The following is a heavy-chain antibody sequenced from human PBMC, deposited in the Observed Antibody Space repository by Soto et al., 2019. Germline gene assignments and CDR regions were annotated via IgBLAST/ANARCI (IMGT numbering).Heavy chain of an antibody. CDR1: GGSVNSGGYH. CDR3: ALAPVPNCYYYGMDV. V-gene: IGHV4-31*03. Sequence: SETLSLTCTVSGGSVNSGGYHWSWIRQHPGKGLEWIGDIYYSGSTYYNPSLKSRVTISIDTSTNHFSLHLSALTAADTAVYYCALAPVPNCYYYGMDVWGHVTTVTVSS. D-gene: IGHD3-10*01. J-gene: IGHJ6*02. CDR2: IYYSGST.